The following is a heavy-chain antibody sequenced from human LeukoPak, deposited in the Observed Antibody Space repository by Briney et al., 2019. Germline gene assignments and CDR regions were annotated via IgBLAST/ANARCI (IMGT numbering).Heavy chain of an antibody. D-gene: IGHD6-6*01. CDR2: IYYSGST. V-gene: IGHV4-31*03. CDR3: ARDSKQYSSSSTGFDY. CDR1: GGSISSGGYY. Sequence: SENLSLTCTVSGGSISSGGYYWSWVRQHPGKGLEWIGYIYYSGSTYYNPSLKSRVTISVDTSKNQFSLKLSSVTAADTAVYYCARDSKQYSSSSTGFDYWGQGTLVTVSS. J-gene: IGHJ4*02.